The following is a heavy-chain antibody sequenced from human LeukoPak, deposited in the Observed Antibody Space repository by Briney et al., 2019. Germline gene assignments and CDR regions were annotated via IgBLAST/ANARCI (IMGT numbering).Heavy chain of an antibody. CDR3: ARTRFPYYRLSVADYYHMDV. CDR2: IIPIFGTA. D-gene: IGHD3-10*01. J-gene: IGHJ6*03. V-gene: IGHV1-69*06. CDR1: GGTFSSYA. Sequence: GASVKVSCKASGGTFSSYAISWVRQAPGQGLEWMGGIIPIFGTANYAQKFQGRVTITADKSTSTAYIELSSLRSEDTAVYYCARTRFPYYRLSVADYYHMDVWGKGTTVTVSS.